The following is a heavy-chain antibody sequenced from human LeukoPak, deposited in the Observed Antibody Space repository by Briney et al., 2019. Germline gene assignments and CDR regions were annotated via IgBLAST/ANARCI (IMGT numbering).Heavy chain of an antibody. CDR1: GYTFTGYY. V-gene: IGHV1-2*02. Sequence: ASVKVSCKASGYTFTGYYMHWVRQAPGQGLEWVGWINPNSGGTNYAQKFQGRVTMTRDTSISTAYMELSRLRSDDTAVYYCARDLSSSWYESYYYMDVWGKGTTVTVSS. CDR2: INPNSGGT. J-gene: IGHJ6*03. D-gene: IGHD6-13*01. CDR3: ARDLSSSWYESYYYMDV.